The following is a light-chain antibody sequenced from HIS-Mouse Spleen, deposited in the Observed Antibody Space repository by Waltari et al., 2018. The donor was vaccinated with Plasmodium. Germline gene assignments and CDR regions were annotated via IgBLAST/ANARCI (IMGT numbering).Light chain of an antibody. CDR2: MAS. J-gene: IGKJ2*01. Sequence: DIQMIQSLSTLSASVGYRVSITCRASQSISSWLAWYQQKPGKAPKLLIYMASSLESGVPSRFSGSGSGTEFTLTISSLQPDDFATYYCQQYNSYSYTFGQGTKLEIK. V-gene: IGKV1-5*03. CDR1: QSISSW. CDR3: QQYNSYSYT.